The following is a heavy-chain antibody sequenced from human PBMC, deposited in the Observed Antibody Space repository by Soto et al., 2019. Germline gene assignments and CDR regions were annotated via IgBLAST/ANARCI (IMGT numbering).Heavy chain of an antibody. CDR3: ARTLTAAGTENWFDP. Sequence: PSETLSLTCTVSGGSISSYSWSWIRQPAGKGLEWIGRMYPSGSTNNNPSLKSRVIMSIDTSKNQFSLKLTSVTAADTAMYFCARTLTAAGTENWFDPWG. D-gene: IGHD6-13*01. J-gene: IGHJ5*02. CDR2: MYPSGST. CDR1: GGSISSYS. V-gene: IGHV4-4*07.